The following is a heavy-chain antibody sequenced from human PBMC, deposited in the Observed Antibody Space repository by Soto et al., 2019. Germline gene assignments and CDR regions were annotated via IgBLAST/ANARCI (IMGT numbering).Heavy chain of an antibody. CDR2: INHIFGTA. J-gene: IGHJ6*02. CDR3: ARSTGIAPYYYGMDA. D-gene: IGHD6-13*01. Sequence: SAKVSCKDAGWTFANCGMSWVPQAPGQGLEWVGGINHIFGTANYAQKFQGRVTTTPDKSTRTAYMELSSLRSEDTAVHYCARSTGIAPYYYGMDAWG. V-gene: IGHV1-69*06. CDR1: GWTFANCG.